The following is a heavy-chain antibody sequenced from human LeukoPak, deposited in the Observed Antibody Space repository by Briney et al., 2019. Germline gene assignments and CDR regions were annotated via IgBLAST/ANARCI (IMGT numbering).Heavy chain of an antibody. J-gene: IGHJ6*02. CDR3: ARGLRIINGLDV. D-gene: IGHD2-15*01. Sequence: ASVEVSCKASGYTLRDYYIYWVRQAPGQGLEWLGWLNPHSGGTNYAQKFQGRVTLTSDTSISTAYMELSLLTSDDTAIYYCARGLRIINGLDVWGQGTTVIVSS. CDR1: GYTLRDYY. CDR2: LNPHSGGT. V-gene: IGHV1-2*02.